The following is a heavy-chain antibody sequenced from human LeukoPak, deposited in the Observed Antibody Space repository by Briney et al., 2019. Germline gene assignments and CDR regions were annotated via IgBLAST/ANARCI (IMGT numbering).Heavy chain of an antibody. CDR1: GFTFSSYW. J-gene: IGHJ4*02. V-gene: IGHV3-7*01. CDR2: IKQDGSGK. CDR3: ARSGYSSGWYWVVNYFDY. D-gene: IGHD6-19*01. Sequence: GGSLRLSCAASGFTFSSYWMSWVRQAPGKGLEWVANIKQDGSGKYYVDSVKGRFTISRDNAKNSLYLQMNSLRAEDTAVYYCARSGYSSGWYWVVNYFDYWGQGTLVTVSS.